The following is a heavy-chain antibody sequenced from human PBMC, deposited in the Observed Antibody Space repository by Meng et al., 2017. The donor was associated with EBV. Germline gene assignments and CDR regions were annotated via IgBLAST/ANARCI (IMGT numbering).Heavy chain of an antibody. V-gene: IGHV3-30-3*01. Sequence: QVHLVESGGGVVQAGRSLRLSFAASGFTFSSYAMHWVRQAPGKGLEWVAVISYDGSNKYYADSVKGRFTISRDNSKNTLYLQMNSLRAEDTAVYYCARDPDSSGWYYFDYWGQGTLVTVSS. CDR2: ISYDGSNK. D-gene: IGHD6-19*01. CDR1: GFTFSSYA. J-gene: IGHJ4*02. CDR3: ARDPDSSGWYYFDY.